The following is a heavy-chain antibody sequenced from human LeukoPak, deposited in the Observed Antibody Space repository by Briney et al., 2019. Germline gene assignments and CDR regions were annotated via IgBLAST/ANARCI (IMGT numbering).Heavy chain of an antibody. CDR1: GFTFSSYW. J-gene: IGHJ3*02. CDR3: AREGARFDDAFDI. Sequence: TGGSLRLSCAASGFTFSSYWMHWVRQAPGKGLVWVSRINSDGSSTSYADSVKGRFTISRDNVKNTLYLQMNSLRAEDTAVYYCAREGARFDDAFDIWGQGTMVTVSS. V-gene: IGHV3-74*01. D-gene: IGHD3-10*01. CDR2: INSDGSST.